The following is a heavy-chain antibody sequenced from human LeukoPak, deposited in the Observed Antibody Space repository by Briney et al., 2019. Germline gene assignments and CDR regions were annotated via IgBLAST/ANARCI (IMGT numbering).Heavy chain of an antibody. CDR3: AKGIAVPGPFVY. Sequence: GGSLRLSCAASGFTFDDYAMHWVRQAPGKGLEWVSGISWNSGSIGYADSVKGRFTISRDNAKNSLFLQMNSLRPEDTALYYCAKGIAVPGPFVYWVQGTLVTVSS. V-gene: IGHV3-9*01. J-gene: IGHJ4*02. D-gene: IGHD6-19*01. CDR1: GFTFDDYA. CDR2: ISWNSGSI.